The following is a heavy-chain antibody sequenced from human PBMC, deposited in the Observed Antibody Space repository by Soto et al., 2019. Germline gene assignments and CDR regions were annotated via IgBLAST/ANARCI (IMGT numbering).Heavy chain of an antibody. CDR2: MDYDETNK. V-gene: IGHV3-33*01. CDR1: GISISRHG. J-gene: IGHJ4*02. Sequence: QVQLVESGGGVVQPGRSLRVSCVASGISISRHGMHWVRQAPGKGLELVAGMDYDETNKYYADSVKGRLTISRDTSKKTVYLQMNCLRVGDTAVYFCARDLAHWSICFEDRGQGTLVSVSS. D-gene: IGHD2-8*02. CDR3: ARDLAHWSICFED.